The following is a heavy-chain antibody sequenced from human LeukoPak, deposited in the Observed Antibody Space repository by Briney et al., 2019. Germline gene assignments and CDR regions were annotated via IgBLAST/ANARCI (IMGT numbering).Heavy chain of an antibody. CDR1: GGSISSYY. D-gene: IGHD2-2*01. CDR2: FYYSGST. V-gene: IGHV4-59*08. Sequence: TSETLSLTCTVSGGSISSYYWSWIRQPPGKGLEWIGYFYYSGSTSYNPSLKSRVTTSVDTSRNQFSLKLSSVTAADTAVYYCARHLGPAARVSLFDPWGQGTLVTVSS. CDR3: ARHLGPAARVSLFDP. J-gene: IGHJ5*02.